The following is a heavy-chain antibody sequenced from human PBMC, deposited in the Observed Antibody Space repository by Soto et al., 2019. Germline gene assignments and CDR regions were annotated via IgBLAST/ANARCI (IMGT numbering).Heavy chain of an antibody. CDR2: MNPNSGNT. J-gene: IGHJ6*02. CDR3: ARERSTISMDF. Sequence: QVQLVQSGAEVKKPGASVKFSCKASGYTFTSYDINWVRQATGQGLEWMGWMNPNSGNTGYAQKCQGSVTMTRNTSISTAYMELSSLGSAVTAVYYCARERSTISMDFWGQGTTVTVSS. V-gene: IGHV1-8*01. D-gene: IGHD3-10*01. CDR1: GYTFTSYD.